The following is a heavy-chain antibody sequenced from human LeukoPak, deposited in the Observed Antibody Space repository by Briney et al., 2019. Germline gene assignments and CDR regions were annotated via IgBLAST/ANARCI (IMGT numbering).Heavy chain of an antibody. CDR3: AAEGVGATGDWHRADY. D-gene: IGHD1-26*01. CDR1: GFTFSSYP. J-gene: IGHJ4*02. V-gene: IGHV3-30*04. CDR2: ISDDGSNK. Sequence: PGRSLRLSCAASGFTFSSYPMHWVRQAPGKGLEWVAVISDDGSNKYYADSVKGRFTISRDNSKNTLYLQMNSLRAEDTAVYYCAAEGVGATGDWHRADYWGQGTLVTVSS.